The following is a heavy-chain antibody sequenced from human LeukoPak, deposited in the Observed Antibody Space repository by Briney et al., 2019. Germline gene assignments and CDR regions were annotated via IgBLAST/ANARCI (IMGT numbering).Heavy chain of an antibody. CDR2: ISGSGGST. CDR3: AKGGATSPYYGMDV. D-gene: IGHD1-26*01. Sequence: GGSLRLSCAASGFTFSSYATSWVRQAPGKGLEWVSAISGSGGSTYYADSVKGRFTISRDNSKNTLYLQMNSLRAEDTAVYYCAKGGATSPYYGMDVWGQGTTVTVSS. CDR1: GFTFSSYA. J-gene: IGHJ6*02. V-gene: IGHV3-23*01.